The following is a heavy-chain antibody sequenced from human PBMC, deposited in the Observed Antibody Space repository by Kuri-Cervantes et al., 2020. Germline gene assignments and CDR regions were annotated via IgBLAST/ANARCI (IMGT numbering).Heavy chain of an antibody. CDR2: INPNSGGT. V-gene: IGHV1-2*02. CDR3: ARGYYGSGSYSIFYYYGMDV. CDR1: GYTFTGYY. D-gene: IGHD3-10*01. Sequence: ASVKVSCKASGYTFTGYYMHWVRQAPGQGLEWMGWINPNSGGTNYAQKSQGRVTMTRDTSISTAYMELSRLRSDDTAVYYCARGYYGSGSYSIFYYYGMDVWGQGTTVPSP. J-gene: IGHJ6*02.